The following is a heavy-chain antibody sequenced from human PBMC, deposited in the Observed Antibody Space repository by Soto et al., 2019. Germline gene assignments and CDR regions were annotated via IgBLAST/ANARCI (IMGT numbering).Heavy chain of an antibody. D-gene: IGHD2-21*02. Sequence: GGSLRLSCAASGFTFSSYAMHWVRQAPGKGLEWVAVISYDGSNKYYADSVKGRFTISRDNSKNTLYLQMNSLRAEDTAVYYCARERTHIVVVTAGRAFDIWGQGTMVTVSS. CDR2: ISYDGSNK. CDR3: ARERTHIVVVTAGRAFDI. CDR1: GFTFSSYA. J-gene: IGHJ3*02. V-gene: IGHV3-30-3*01.